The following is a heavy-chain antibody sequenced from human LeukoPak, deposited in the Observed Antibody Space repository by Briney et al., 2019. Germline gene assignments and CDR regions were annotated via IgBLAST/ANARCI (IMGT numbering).Heavy chain of an antibody. V-gene: IGHV1-69*06. Sequence: SVKVSCKASGGTFSSYAISWVRQAPGQGLEWMGGIIPIFGTANYAQKFQGRVTITADKSTSTAYMELSSLRSEGTAVYYCHGEGDYGDYLFDYWGQGTLVTVSS. CDR1: GGTFSSYA. CDR3: HGEGDYGDYLFDY. CDR2: IIPIFGTA. D-gene: IGHD4-17*01. J-gene: IGHJ4*02.